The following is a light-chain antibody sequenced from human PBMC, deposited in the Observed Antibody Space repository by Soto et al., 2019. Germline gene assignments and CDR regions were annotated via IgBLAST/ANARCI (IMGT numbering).Light chain of an antibody. CDR2: GNS. CDR1: SSNIGAGYD. Sequence: QSVLTQPPSVSGAPGQRVTISCTGSSSNIGAGYDVHWYQQLPGTAPKLLIYGNSNRPSGVPDRVSGSTSGTSASLAITGLQAEDEADYYCQSYDSSRSGVVFGGGTKLTVL. J-gene: IGLJ2*01. V-gene: IGLV1-40*01. CDR3: QSYDSSRSGVV.